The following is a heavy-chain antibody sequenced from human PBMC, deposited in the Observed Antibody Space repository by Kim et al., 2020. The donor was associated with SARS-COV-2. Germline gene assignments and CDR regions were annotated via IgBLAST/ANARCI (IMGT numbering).Heavy chain of an antibody. CDR2: ISWNSGSI. CDR1: GFTFGDYA. J-gene: IGHJ4*02. V-gene: IGHV3-9*01. D-gene: IGHD1-26*01. Sequence: LRLSCATSGFTFGDYAMHWVRQAPGKGLEWVSGISWNSGSIGYADSVKGRFTISRDNAKNSLYLQMNSLRAEYTALYYCAKEGVGATHFDYWGQGTLVTVSS. CDR3: AKEGVGATHFDY.